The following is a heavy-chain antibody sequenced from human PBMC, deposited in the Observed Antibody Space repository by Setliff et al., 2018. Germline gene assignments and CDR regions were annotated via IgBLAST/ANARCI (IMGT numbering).Heavy chain of an antibody. J-gene: IGHJ5*02. Sequence: SETLSLTCTVSGGSISSGSYYWSWIRQPAGKGLEWIGRIYTSGSTNYNPSLKSRVTISVDTSKNQFSLKLSSVTAADTAVYYCARARYSDFLNWFDPWGQGTLVTVS. V-gene: IGHV4-61*02. CDR2: IYTSGST. CDR1: GGSISSGSYY. D-gene: IGHD4-17*01. CDR3: ARARYSDFLNWFDP.